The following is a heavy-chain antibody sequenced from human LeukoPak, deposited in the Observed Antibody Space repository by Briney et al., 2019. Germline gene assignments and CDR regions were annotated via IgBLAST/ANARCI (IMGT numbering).Heavy chain of an antibody. CDR1: GFTFSSHG. Sequence: SQPHSRAASGFTFSSHGMHWVRQAPGTGLEWVAVIWYDGSNKFYADSVRGRITISRDNSKNTLYVQMNSLRAEDTAVYYCARGRGSGWYDAFDIWGQGPLISASS. CDR3: ARGRGSGWYDAFDI. J-gene: IGHJ3*02. V-gene: IGHV3-33*01. CDR2: IWYDGSNK. D-gene: IGHD6-19*01.